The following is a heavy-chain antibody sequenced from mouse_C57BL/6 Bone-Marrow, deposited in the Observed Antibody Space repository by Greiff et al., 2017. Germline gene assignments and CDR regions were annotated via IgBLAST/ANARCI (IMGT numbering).Heavy chain of an antibody. D-gene: IGHD2-3*01. CDR3: ASDGYLYYFDD. CDR1: GYAFSSSW. CDR2: IYPGDGDT. V-gene: IGHV1-82*01. Sequence: QVQLKQSGPELVKPGASVKISCKASGYAFSSSWMNWVKQRPGKGLEWIGRIYPGDGDTNYNGKFKGKATLTADKSSSTAYMQLSSLTSEDSAVYFCASDGYLYYFDDWGKGTTLTVSS. J-gene: IGHJ2*01.